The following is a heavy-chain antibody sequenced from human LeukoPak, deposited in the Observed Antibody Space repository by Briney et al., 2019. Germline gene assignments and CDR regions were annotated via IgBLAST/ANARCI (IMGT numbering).Heavy chain of an antibody. V-gene: IGHV4-59*01. CDR2: IYYSGST. J-gene: IGHJ5*02. CDR1: GGSISSYY. CDR3: AREGTEMGVPAYNWFDP. Sequence: SETLSLTCTVSGGSISSYYWSWIRQPPGKGLEWIGYIYYSGSTNYNPSLKSRVTISVDTSKNQFSLKLSSVTAADTAVYYCAREGTEMGVPAYNWFDPWGQGTLVTVSS. D-gene: IGHD5-24*01.